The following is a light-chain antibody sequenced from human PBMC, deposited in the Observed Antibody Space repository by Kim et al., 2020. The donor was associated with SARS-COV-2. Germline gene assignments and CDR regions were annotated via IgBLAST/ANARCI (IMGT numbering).Light chain of an antibody. CDR1: SSDIGNYNY. V-gene: IGLV2-8*01. J-gene: IGLJ1*01. CDR3: SSYAGSNNFPYV. CDR2: EVN. Sequence: QSALNQPPSASGSPGQSVTISCTGTSSDIGNYNYVSWYQQHPGKAPKLLIYEVNKRPSGVPDRFSGSKSGNTASLTVSGLQAEDEADYYCSSYAGSNNFPYVFGSGTKVTVL.